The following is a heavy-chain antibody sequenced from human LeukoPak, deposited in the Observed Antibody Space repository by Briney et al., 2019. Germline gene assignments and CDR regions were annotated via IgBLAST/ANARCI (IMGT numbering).Heavy chain of an antibody. D-gene: IGHD5-24*01. CDR3: ARGEDTEMATV. V-gene: IGHV1-2*02. Sequence: ASVKVSCKVSGYSITELSTHWVRQAPGQGLEWMGWINPNSGGTNYAQKFQGRVTMTRDTSISTAYMELSRLRSDDTAVYYCARGEDTEMATVWGQGTLVTVSS. J-gene: IGHJ4*02. CDR2: INPNSGGT. CDR1: GYSITELS.